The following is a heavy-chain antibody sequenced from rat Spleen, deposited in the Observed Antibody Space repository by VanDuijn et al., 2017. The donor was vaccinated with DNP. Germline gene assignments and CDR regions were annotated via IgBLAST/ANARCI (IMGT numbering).Heavy chain of an antibody. J-gene: IGHJ3*01. CDR1: GFTFSNYD. V-gene: IGHV5-27*01. D-gene: IGHD1-11*01. Sequence: EVQLVESGGGLVQPGRSLKLSCAASGFTFSNYDMAWVRQAPTKGLEWVASITNSGGSTYYRDSVKGRFTISRDNAKSTLYRQMDSLRSEDTATYYCTTGGRVWETFAYWGQGTLVTVSS. CDR3: TTGGRVWETFAY. CDR2: ITNSGGST.